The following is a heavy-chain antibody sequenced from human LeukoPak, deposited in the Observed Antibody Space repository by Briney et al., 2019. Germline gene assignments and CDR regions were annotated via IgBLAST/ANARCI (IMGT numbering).Heavy chain of an antibody. Sequence: GGSLRLSCAASGFTFSSYAMNWVRQAPGKGLEWISSISGSGDNTYYADSVKGRFTISRDNSKNTLYLQMNSLRAEDTAVYYCAKDLNIYYDSSGYYGAFDIWGQGTLVTVSS. D-gene: IGHD3-22*01. CDR3: AKDLNIYYDSSGYYGAFDI. CDR1: GFTFSSYA. V-gene: IGHV3-23*01. CDR2: ISGSGDNT. J-gene: IGHJ4*02.